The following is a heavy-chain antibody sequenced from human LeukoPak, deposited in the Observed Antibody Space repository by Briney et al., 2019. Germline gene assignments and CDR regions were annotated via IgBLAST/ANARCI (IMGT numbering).Heavy chain of an antibody. CDR2: ISAYNGNT. CDR3: ARQDGYYYDSSGTYYYYYMDV. CDR1: GYTFTSYG. J-gene: IGHJ6*03. Sequence: GASVKLSCKASGYTFTSYGISWVRQAPGQGLEWMGWISAYNGNTNYAQKLQGRVTMTTDTSTSTAYMELRSLRSDDTAVYYCARQDGYYYDSSGTYYYYYMDVWGKGTTVTVSS. D-gene: IGHD3-22*01. V-gene: IGHV1-18*01.